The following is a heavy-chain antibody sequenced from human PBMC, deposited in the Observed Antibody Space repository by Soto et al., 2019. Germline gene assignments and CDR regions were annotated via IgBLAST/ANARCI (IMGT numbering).Heavy chain of an antibody. CDR1: GGSISSYY. CDR3: ARGGMVQGADGDYYYGMDV. CDR2: IYYSGST. Sequence: PSETLSLTCTVSGGSISSYYWSWIRQPPGKGLEWIGYIYYSGSTNYNPSLKSRVTISVDTSKNQFSLKLSSVTAADTAVYYCARGGMVQGADGDYYYGMDVWGQGTTVTVSS. D-gene: IGHD3-10*01. J-gene: IGHJ6*02. V-gene: IGHV4-59*01.